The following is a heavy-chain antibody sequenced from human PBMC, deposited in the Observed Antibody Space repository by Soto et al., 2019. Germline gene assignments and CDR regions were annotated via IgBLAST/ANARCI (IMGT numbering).Heavy chain of an antibody. D-gene: IGHD2-15*01. CDR2: IIPIFGTA. V-gene: IGHV1-69*01. J-gene: IGHJ5*02. CDR3: ARACSGGSCYSTRWFDP. Sequence: QVQLVQSGAEVKKPGSSVKVSCKASGGTFSSYAISWGRQAPGQGLEWMGGIIPIFGTANYAQKVQGRVTITADESTSTAYMELSSLRSEDTAVYYCARACSGGSCYSTRWFDPWGQGTLVTVSS. CDR1: GGTFSSYA.